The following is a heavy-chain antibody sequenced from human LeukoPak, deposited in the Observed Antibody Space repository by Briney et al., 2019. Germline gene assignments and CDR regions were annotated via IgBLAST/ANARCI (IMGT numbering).Heavy chain of an antibody. CDR1: GGSISSYY. CDR3: ARGRPEAALYYFDY. J-gene: IGHJ4*02. D-gene: IGHD6-13*01. CDR2: IYTSGST. V-gene: IGHV4-4*07. Sequence: SETLSLTCTVSGGSISSYYWSWIRQPAGKGLEWIGRIYTSGSTNYNPSLKSRVTISVDTSKNQFSLKLSSVTAADTAVYYCARGRPEAALYYFDYWGQGTLVTVSS.